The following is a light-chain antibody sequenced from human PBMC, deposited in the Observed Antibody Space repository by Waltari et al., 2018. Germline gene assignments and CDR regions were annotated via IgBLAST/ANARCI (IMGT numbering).Light chain of an antibody. CDR2: EVT. J-gene: IGLJ2*01. V-gene: IGLV2-23*02. CDR1: SSDVGSYNL. Sequence: QSALTQPASVSGSPGQSITISCSGTSSDVGSYNLVSWYQQNPGKAPKLMIYEVTKRPSGVSNRFSGSKAGNTASLTISGLQAEDEADYYCCSYAGGTTVLFGGGTKLNVL. CDR3: CSYAGGTTVL.